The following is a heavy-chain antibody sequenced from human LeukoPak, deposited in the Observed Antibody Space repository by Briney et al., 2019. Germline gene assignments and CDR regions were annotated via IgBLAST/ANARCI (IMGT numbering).Heavy chain of an antibody. V-gene: IGHV4-59*01. CDR3: ARRSYSSSDYFDY. CDR2: IFYSGST. J-gene: IGHJ4*02. CDR1: GGSISGYY. D-gene: IGHD6-6*01. Sequence: SETLSLTCTVSGGSISGYYWSWIRQPPGKGLEWIGYIFYSGSTNYDPSLKSRVTISVDTSKNQFSLKLSSVTAADTAVYYCARRSYSSSDYFDYWGQGTLVTVSS.